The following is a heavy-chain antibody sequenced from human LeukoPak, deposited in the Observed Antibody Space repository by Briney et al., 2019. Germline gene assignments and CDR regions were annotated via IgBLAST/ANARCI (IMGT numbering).Heavy chain of an antibody. CDR1: GYTLTKLS. V-gene: IGHV1-24*01. CDR2: FDPEDGET. J-gene: IGHJ4*02. D-gene: IGHD6-13*01. Sequence: ASVKVSCKVSGYTLTKLSMHWVRQAPGKGLEWMGGFDPEDGETIYAQKFQGRVTMTEDTSTDTAYMELSSLRSEDTAVYYCATGGTLIAAAGLFDYWGQGTLVTVSS. CDR3: ATGGTLIAAAGLFDY.